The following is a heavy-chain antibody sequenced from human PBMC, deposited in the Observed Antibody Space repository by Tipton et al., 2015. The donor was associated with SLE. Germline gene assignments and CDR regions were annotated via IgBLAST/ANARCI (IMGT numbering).Heavy chain of an antibody. D-gene: IGHD3-22*01. CDR3: ARAEIYYYDKSGYFPHAFDL. CDR1: GGSISSGNYY. V-gene: IGHV4-61*02. J-gene: IGHJ3*01. Sequence: TLSLTCTVSGGSISSGNYYWSWIRQSAGKRLEWIGRVYTSGSTNYNPSLPSLKTRITISIDTSKNQFSLKPSSVTAADTAVYYCARAEIYYYDKSGYFPHAFDLWGTETVVTVSS. CDR2: VYTSGST.